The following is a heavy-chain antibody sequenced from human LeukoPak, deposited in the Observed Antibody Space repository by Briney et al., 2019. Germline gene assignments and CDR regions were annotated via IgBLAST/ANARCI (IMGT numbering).Heavy chain of an antibody. CDR2: IYPGDSDT. D-gene: IGHD6-19*01. CDR1: GYSFTSYW. J-gene: IGHJ6*02. V-gene: IGHV5-51*01. CDR3: AGHARLDTYYYYGMDV. Sequence: GESLKISCKGSGYSFTSYWIGWVRQMPGKGLEWMGIIYPGDSDTRYSPSFQGQVPISADKSISTAYLQWTTLEASDPARNYCAGHARLDTYYYYGMDVWGQGTTVTVSS.